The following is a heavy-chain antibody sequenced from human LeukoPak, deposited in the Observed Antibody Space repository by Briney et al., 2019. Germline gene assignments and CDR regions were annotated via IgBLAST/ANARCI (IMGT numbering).Heavy chain of an antibody. D-gene: IGHD2-15*01. V-gene: IGHV3-23*01. Sequence: AGGSLRLSCAASGFTFSSSAMSWVRQVPGKGLEWVSGISASGGSTSYADSVRGRFTISRDNSKSTPCLQMNSLRAEDTAVYYCAKQLGYCSDGSCYFPYWGQGTLVTVSS. CDR3: AKQLGYCSDGSCYFPY. CDR1: GFTFSSSA. J-gene: IGHJ4*02. CDR2: ISASGGST.